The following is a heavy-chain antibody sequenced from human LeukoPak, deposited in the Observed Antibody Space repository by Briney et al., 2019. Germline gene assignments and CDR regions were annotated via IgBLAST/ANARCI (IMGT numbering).Heavy chain of an antibody. CDR1: EFTFSSYW. Sequence: GGSLRLSCAASEFTFSSYWMSWVRQAPGKGLEWVANIKQDGGQIYYLDSVKGRFTVFRDNAKNSLYLQMNSLRAKDTAVYYCARLGARQMLEYWGQGTLVTVSS. CDR2: IKQDGGQI. CDR3: ARLGARQMLEY. V-gene: IGHV3-7*01. J-gene: IGHJ4*02. D-gene: IGHD4-17*01.